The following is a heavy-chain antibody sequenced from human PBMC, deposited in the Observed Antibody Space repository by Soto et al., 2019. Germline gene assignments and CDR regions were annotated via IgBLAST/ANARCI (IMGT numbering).Heavy chain of an antibody. V-gene: IGHV1-3*01. Sequence: GASVKVSCKASGYTFTSYAMHWVRQAPAQRLEWMGWINAGNGNTKYSQKFQGRVTITRDTSASTAYMELSSLRSEDTAVYYCARDLHPGGDRVLRFLEWLVPTYGMDVWGQGTTVTVSS. D-gene: IGHD3-3*01. CDR1: GYTFTSYA. CDR3: ARDLHPGGDRVLRFLEWLVPTYGMDV. J-gene: IGHJ6*02. CDR2: INAGNGNT.